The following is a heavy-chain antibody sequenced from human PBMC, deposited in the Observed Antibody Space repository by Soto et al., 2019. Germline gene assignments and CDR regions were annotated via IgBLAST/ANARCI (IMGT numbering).Heavy chain of an antibody. CDR3: AREGYYDSSGYYYGGPFDY. J-gene: IGHJ4*02. CDR1: GGSISSGGYS. Sequence: SETLSLTCAVSGGSISSGGYSWSWVRQPPGKGLEWIGYIYHSGSTYYNPSLKSRVTISVDRSKNQFSLKLSSVTAADTAVYYCAREGYYDSSGYYYGGPFDYWGQGTLVTVSS. V-gene: IGHV4-30-2*01. D-gene: IGHD3-22*01. CDR2: IYHSGST.